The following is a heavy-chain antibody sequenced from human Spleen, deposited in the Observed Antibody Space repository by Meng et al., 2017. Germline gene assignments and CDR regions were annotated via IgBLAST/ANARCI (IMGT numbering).Heavy chain of an antibody. J-gene: IGHJ1*01. CDR2: INTDGTIK. CDR1: GFTFSGHW. CDR3: TNDRLNH. Sequence: VRLLWSGGALAQPGGSLRLSCAASGFTFSGHWMHWVRQGPGKGLVWVSRINTDGTIKTYADSVKGRFTISRDNAKNTLYLQMNSLRAEDTAIYYCTNDRLNHWGQGTLVTVSS. D-gene: IGHD1-1*01. V-gene: IGHV3-74*03.